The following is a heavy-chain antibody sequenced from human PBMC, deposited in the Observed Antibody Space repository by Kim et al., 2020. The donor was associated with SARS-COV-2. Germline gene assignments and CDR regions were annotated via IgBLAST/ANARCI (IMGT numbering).Heavy chain of an antibody. V-gene: IGHV3-23*01. CDR2: ISGTGAYT. CDR1: GFTFSSFA. Sequence: GGSLRLSCAASGFTFSSFAMSWVRQAPGRGLEWVSAISGTGAYTNYADSVKGRFTISRDNSKNTLYLQMNSLRAEDTGVYYCAKDGRGGRGWEGIFGYWG. CDR3: AKDGRGGRGWEGIFGY. D-gene: IGHD1-26*01. J-gene: IGHJ4*01.